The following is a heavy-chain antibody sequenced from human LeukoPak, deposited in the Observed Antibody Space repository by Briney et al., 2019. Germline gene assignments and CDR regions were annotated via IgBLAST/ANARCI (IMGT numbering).Heavy chain of an antibody. Sequence: ASVKVSCKVSGYTLTELSMHWVRQAPGKGLEWMGGFDPEDGETIYAQKFQGRVTMTEDTSTDTAYMELSSLRSEDTAVYYCATFIRFGGAFDYWGQGTLVTVSS. CDR3: ATFIRFGGAFDY. D-gene: IGHD3-10*01. J-gene: IGHJ4*02. CDR2: FDPEDGET. CDR1: GYTLTELS. V-gene: IGHV1-24*01.